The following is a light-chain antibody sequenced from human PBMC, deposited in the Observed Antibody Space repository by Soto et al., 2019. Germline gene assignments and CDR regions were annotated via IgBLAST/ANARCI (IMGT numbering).Light chain of an antibody. CDR1: ESVGSN. J-gene: IGKJ4*01. Sequence: EVGMTQSPATLSVFPGERVTLSCRASESVGSNLAWYQQKPGQAPRLLIYGASTRATGVPARFSGSGSGTEVTLTISSLQSEDFALYYCQQYNNWLTFGGGTKVEIE. CDR3: QQYNNWLT. CDR2: GAS. V-gene: IGKV3-15*01.